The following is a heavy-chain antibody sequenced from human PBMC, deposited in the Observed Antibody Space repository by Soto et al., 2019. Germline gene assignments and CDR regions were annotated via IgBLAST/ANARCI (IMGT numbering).Heavy chain of an antibody. Sequence: EVQLLESGGGLVQPGGSLRLSCAASGFTFSTSAMSWVRQAPGQGLEWVSGISGSGGTTYYAASVKGRFTISRDNSKNPLYLQLNSLRAEDTAVYYCAKRDLYYWGQGTLATVSS. V-gene: IGHV3-23*01. J-gene: IGHJ4*02. CDR1: GFTFSTSA. CDR2: ISGSGGTT. CDR3: AKRDLYY.